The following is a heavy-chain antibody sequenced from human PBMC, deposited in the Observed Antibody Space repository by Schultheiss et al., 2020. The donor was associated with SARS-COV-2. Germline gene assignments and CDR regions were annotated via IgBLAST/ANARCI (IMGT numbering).Heavy chain of an antibody. J-gene: IGHJ6*02. Sequence: GGSLRLSCAASGFTFSSYGMHWVRQAPGKGLEWVSGISWNSGSIGYADSVKGRFTISRDNSKNTLYLQMNSLRAEDTAVYYCARGAVVVPAAMPKNYYYYGMDVWGQGTTVTVSS. V-gene: IGHV3-9*01. CDR2: ISWNSGSI. D-gene: IGHD2-2*01. CDR3: ARGAVVVPAAMPKNYYYYGMDV. CDR1: GFTFSSYG.